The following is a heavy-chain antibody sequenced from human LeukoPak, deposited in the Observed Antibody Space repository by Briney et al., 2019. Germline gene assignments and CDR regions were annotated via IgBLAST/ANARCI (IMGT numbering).Heavy chain of an antibody. CDR2: IIPIFGTA. J-gene: IGHJ4*02. D-gene: IGHD3/OR15-3a*01. Sequence: ASVKVSCKASGGTFSSYAISWVRQAPGQGLEWMGGIIPIFGTANYAQKFQGRVTITADKSTSTAYMELSSLRSEDTAVYYCARASSRTGYSQYYFDYWGRGTLVTVSS. CDR3: ARASSRTGYSQYYFDY. CDR1: GGTFSSYA. V-gene: IGHV1-69*06.